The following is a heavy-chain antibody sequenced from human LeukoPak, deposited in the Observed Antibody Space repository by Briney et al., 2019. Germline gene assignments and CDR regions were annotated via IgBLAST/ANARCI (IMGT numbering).Heavy chain of an antibody. V-gene: IGHV1-2*02. J-gene: IGHJ5*02. D-gene: IGHD2-2*01. CDR2: INPNSGGT. Sequence: GASVKVSCKASGYTFTSYYMHWVRQAPGQGLEWMGWINPNSGGTNYAQKFQGRVTMTRDTSISTAYVELSRLRSDDTAVYYCARGDVVPAASNWFDPWGQGALVTVSS. CDR3: ARGDVVPAASNWFDP. CDR1: GYTFTSYY.